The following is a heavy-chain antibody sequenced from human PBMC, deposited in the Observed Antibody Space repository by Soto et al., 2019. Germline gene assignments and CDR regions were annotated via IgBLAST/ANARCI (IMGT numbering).Heavy chain of an antibody. CDR3: ASVISRGGKKLVHYGMDG. V-gene: IGHV3-33*01. Sequence: RGSLLLSCAAPVFTFSSYGMHWVGQAPGKALEWVAVIWYDGSNKYDADSVKGRFTISRDNSKNTLYLQMNSLRAEDTAVYYCASVISRGGKKLVHYGMDGWGQGTPFTVSS. J-gene: IGHJ6*02. CDR2: IWYDGSNK. CDR1: VFTFSSYG. D-gene: IGHD6-13*01.